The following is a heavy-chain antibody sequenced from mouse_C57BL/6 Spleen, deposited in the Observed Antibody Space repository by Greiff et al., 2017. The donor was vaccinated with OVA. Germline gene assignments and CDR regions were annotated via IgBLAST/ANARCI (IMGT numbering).Heavy chain of an antibody. D-gene: IGHD2-4*01. J-gene: IGHJ3*01. V-gene: IGHV1-19*01. CDR1: GYTFTDYY. Sequence: EVQLQQSGPVLVKPGASVKMSCKASGYTFTDYYMNWVKQSHGKSLEWIGVINPYNGGTSYNQKFKGKATLTVAKSSRTAYMELNSLTSEDSAVYYSARTYYDYDGFAYWGQGTLVTVSA. CDR3: ARTYYDYDGFAY. CDR2: INPYNGGT.